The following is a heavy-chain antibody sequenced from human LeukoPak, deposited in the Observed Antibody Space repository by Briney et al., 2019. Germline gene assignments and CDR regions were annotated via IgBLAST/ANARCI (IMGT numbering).Heavy chain of an antibody. CDR3: ARIVYCSSTSCLKRGYYFDY. D-gene: IGHD2-2*01. V-gene: IGHV4-4*07. CDR1: GGSISSYY. Sequence: SETLSLTCTVSGGSISSYYWSWIRQPAGKGLEWIGRIYTSGSANYNPSLKSRVTMSVDTSKNQFSLKLSSVTAADTAVYYCARIVYCSSTSCLKRGYYFDYWGQGTLVTVSS. CDR2: IYTSGSA. J-gene: IGHJ4*02.